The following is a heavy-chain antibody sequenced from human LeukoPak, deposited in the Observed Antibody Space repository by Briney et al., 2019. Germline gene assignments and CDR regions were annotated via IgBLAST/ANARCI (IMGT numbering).Heavy chain of an antibody. CDR3: ARRANYYDSSGYHYYFDY. D-gene: IGHD3-22*01. CDR2: ISSSSSTI. Sequence: ETLSLTCAVYGGSFSGYYWSWVRQAPGKGLEWVSYISSSSSTIYYADSVKGRFTISRDNAKNSLYLQMNSLRAEDTAVYYCARRANYYDSSGYHYYFDYWGQGTLVTVSS. CDR1: GGSFSGYY. V-gene: IGHV3-48*01. J-gene: IGHJ4*02.